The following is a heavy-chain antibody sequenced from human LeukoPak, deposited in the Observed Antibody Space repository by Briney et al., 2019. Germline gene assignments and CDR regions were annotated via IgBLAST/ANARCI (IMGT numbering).Heavy chain of an antibody. CDR2: ISYDGSNK. D-gene: IGHD1-7*01. CDR1: GFTFSSYA. CDR3: ARDTNWNYGLHYFDY. V-gene: IGHV3-30-3*01. J-gene: IGHJ4*02. Sequence: GRSLRLSCAASGFTFSSYAMHWVRQPPGKGLEWVAVISYDGSNKYYADSVKGRFTISRDNSKNTLYLQMNSLRAEDTAVYYCARDTNWNYGLHYFDYWGQGTLVTVSS.